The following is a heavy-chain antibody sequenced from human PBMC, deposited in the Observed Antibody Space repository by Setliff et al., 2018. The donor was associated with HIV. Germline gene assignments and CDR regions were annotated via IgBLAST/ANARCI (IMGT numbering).Heavy chain of an antibody. CDR3: ARDTDLLDYGDYVRAFDI. CDR1: GGSFSAYH. D-gene: IGHD4-17*01. CDR2: INHSGST. V-gene: IGHV4-34*01. Sequence: PSETLSLTCAVYGGSFSAYHWSWIRQTPGKGLEWLGEINHSGSTAYNLALESRVSMSIDTSKNQFSLKLSSVTAADTAVYYCARDTDLLDYGDYVRAFDIWGQGTMVTVSS. J-gene: IGHJ3*02.